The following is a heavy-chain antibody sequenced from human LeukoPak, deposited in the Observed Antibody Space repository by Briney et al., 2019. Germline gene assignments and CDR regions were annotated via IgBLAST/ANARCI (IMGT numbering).Heavy chain of an antibody. D-gene: IGHD5-18*01. Sequence: SETLSLTCTVSGGFITSYYWSWLRQPPGKGLEWIGYLYYSGTNQYNPSLKSRVTISADKSKNQFSLKLSSVTAADTAVYYCARAESPRGYSSYYYYGMDVWGQGTTVTVSS. V-gene: IGHV4-59*12. CDR2: LYYSGTN. J-gene: IGHJ6*02. CDR3: ARAESPRGYSSYYYYGMDV. CDR1: GGFITSYY.